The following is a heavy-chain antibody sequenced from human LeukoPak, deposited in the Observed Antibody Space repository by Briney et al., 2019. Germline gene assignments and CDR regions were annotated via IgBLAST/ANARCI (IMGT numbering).Heavy chain of an antibody. Sequence: SETLSLTCTVSGGSISSGDYYWSWIRQPPGKGLEWIGYIYYSGSTYYNPSLKSRVTISVDTSKNRFSLKLSSVTAADTAVYYCARGEVEMALYWGQGTLVTVSS. V-gene: IGHV4-30-4*01. CDR3: ARGEVEMALY. J-gene: IGHJ4*02. CDR1: GGSISSGDYY. CDR2: IYYSGST. D-gene: IGHD5-24*01.